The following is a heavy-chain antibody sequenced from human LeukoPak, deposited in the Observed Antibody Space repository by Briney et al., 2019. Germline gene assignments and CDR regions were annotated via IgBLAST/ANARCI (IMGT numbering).Heavy chain of an antibody. CDR1: GYTLTELS. V-gene: IGHV1-24*01. Sequence: ASVTVSCTVSGYTLTELSMHWVRQAPGKGLEWMGGFDPEDGETIYAQKFQGRVTMTEDTSTDTAYMELSSLRSEDTAVYYCALPYRWLESGFDYWGQGTLVTVSS. CDR3: ALPYRWLESGFDY. CDR2: FDPEDGET. D-gene: IGHD3-3*01. J-gene: IGHJ4*02.